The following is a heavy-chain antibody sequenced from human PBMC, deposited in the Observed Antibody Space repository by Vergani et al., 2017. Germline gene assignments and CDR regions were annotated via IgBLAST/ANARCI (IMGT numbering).Heavy chain of an antibody. D-gene: IGHD3-9*01. Sequence: QVQLVQSGAEVKKPGSSVKVSCKASGGTFSSYAISWVRQAPGQGLEWMGGFIPIFGTANYAQKFQGRVTITADESTSTAYMELSSLRSEETAVYYCASVDFDWSIPPPWGQGTLVTVSS. J-gene: IGHJ5*02. CDR3: ASVDFDWSIPPP. CDR1: GGTFSSYA. CDR2: FIPIFGTA. V-gene: IGHV1-69*12.